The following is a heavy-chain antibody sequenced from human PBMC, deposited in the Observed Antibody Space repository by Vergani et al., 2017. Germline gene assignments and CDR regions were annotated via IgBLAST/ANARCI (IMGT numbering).Heavy chain of an antibody. J-gene: IGHJ1*01. Sequence: EVQLVESGGGLVQPGGSLRLSCAASGFTFSSYWMHWVRQVPGKGLVWVSRINSDGSSTSYADSVKGRFTISRDNAKNTLYLQMNSLRAEDTAVYYCAVTMIVVVTNSEYFQHWGQGTLVTVSS. V-gene: IGHV3-74*01. CDR1: GFTFSSYW. CDR2: INSDGSST. D-gene: IGHD3-22*01. CDR3: AVTMIVVVTNSEYFQH.